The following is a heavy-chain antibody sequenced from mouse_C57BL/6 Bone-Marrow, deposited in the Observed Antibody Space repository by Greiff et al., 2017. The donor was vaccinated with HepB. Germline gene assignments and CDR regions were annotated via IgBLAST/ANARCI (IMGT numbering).Heavy chain of an antibody. Sequence: QVQLQQPGAELVKPGASVKMSCKASGYTFTGYWITWVKQRPGQGLEWIGDIYPGSGSTNYNEKFKSKATLTVDTSSSTAYMQLSSLTSEDSAVYYCARGDSITTVVAPGYWGQGTTLTVSS. J-gene: IGHJ2*01. CDR3: ARGDSITTVVAPGY. CDR1: GYTFTGYW. V-gene: IGHV1-55*01. CDR2: IYPGSGST. D-gene: IGHD1-1*01.